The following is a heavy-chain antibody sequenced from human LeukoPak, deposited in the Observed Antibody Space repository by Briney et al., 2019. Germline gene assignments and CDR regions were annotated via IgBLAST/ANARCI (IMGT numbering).Heavy chain of an antibody. J-gene: IGHJ4*02. D-gene: IGHD3-22*01. CDR2: IYYSGST. CDR1: GSSISSYY. CDR3: ARYYYDSSGYYYFDY. V-gene: IGHV4-59*01. Sequence: SETLSLTCTVSGSSISSYYWSWIRQPPGKGLEWIGYIYYSGSTNYNPSLKSRVTISVDTSKNQFSLKLSSVTAADTAVYFCARYYYDSSGYYYFDYWGQGTLVTVSS.